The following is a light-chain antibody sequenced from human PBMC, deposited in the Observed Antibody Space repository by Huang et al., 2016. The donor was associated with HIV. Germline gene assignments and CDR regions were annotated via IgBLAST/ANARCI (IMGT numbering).Light chain of an antibody. Sequence: DIQMTQSPSSLSAFVGDRVTITCQASQDLNNYLNWYQQKPGKAPKLLIYDASNLETGVPSRFSGIGSVTYFTFTINSLQPEDIGTYYCQQYENLPWTFGQGTKVEIK. CDR3: QQYENLPWT. CDR2: DAS. V-gene: IGKV1-33*01. J-gene: IGKJ1*01. CDR1: QDLNNY.